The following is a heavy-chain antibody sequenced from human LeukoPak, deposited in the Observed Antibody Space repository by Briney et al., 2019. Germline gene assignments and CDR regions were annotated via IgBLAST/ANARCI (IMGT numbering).Heavy chain of an antibody. J-gene: IGHJ4*02. CDR2: IGTAGDT. V-gene: IGHV3-13*01. CDR3: ARSRRPSSSWYMNY. Sequence: GGSLRLSCAASGFTFSSYDMHWVRQATGKGPEWVSAIGTAGDTYYPGSVKGRFTISRENAKNSLYLQMNSLRAGDTAVYYCARSRRPSSSWYMNYWGQGTLVTVSS. D-gene: IGHD6-13*01. CDR1: GFTFSSYD.